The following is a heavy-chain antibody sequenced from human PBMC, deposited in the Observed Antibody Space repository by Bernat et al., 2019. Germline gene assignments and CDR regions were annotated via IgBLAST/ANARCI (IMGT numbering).Heavy chain of an antibody. CDR3: AGGKGVVTAI. Sequence: QVQLQQWGAGLLKPSETLSLTCAVYGESFSGYYWTGIRQPPGKGLEWIGEINHSGSTNYNPSLKSRVTISVDTYQNKFSLKLSSVTAADTAVYYCAGGKGVVTAIWGQGTLVTVSS. CDR1: GESFSGYY. V-gene: IGHV4-34*01. J-gene: IGHJ4*02. CDR2: INHSGST. D-gene: IGHD2-21*02.